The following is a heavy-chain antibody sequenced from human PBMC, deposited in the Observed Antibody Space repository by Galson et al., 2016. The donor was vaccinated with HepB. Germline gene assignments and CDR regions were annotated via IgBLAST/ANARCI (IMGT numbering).Heavy chain of an antibody. CDR2: IWYDGSNK. V-gene: IGHV3-33*01. D-gene: IGHD3-10*01. Sequence: SLRLSCAASGFTFSSYALHWVRQAPGKGLEWVALIWYDGSNKYYADSVKGRFAISRDNSKNTLYLQMNSLRAEDTAVCYCARDSYYGSGSPADYWGQGTLVTVSS. CDR3: ARDSYYGSGSPADY. CDR1: GFTFSSYA. J-gene: IGHJ4*02.